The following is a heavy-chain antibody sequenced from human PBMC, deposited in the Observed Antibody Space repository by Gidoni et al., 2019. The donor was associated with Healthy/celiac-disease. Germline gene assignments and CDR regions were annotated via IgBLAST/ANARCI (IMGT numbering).Heavy chain of an antibody. D-gene: IGHD3-10*01. CDR3: ASPLWFGEL. Sequence: EVQLVESGGGLVQPGGSLRLSCSASGFTFSSYEMNGVRQAPGKGLEWVSYISSSGSTIYYADSVKGRFTISRDNAKNSRYLQMNSLRAEDTAVYYCASPLWFGELWGQGTLVTVSS. CDR1: GFTFSSYE. V-gene: IGHV3-48*03. CDR2: ISSSGSTI. J-gene: IGHJ4*02.